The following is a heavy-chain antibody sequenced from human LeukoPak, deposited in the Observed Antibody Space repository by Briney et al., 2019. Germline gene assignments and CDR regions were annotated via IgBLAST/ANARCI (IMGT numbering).Heavy chain of an antibody. D-gene: IGHD1-26*01. J-gene: IGHJ4*02. V-gene: IGHV4-4*07. CDR1: GGSISTYY. CDR2: IYPSGNT. Sequence: PSETLSLTCTVSGGSISTYYWSWIRQAAGKGLEWIGRIYPSGNTNYNPSLKSRVTMSLDTSKNQFSLKLSSVTAADTAVYYCARDPVGATSFDYWGQGTLVTVSS. CDR3: ARDPVGATSFDY.